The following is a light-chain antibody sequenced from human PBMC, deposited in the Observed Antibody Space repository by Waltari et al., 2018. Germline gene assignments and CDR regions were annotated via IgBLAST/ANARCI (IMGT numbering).Light chain of an antibody. CDR3: CSYAGIWV. CDR1: GSDVVNFNS. CDR2: DVT. V-gene: IGLV2-11*01. J-gene: IGLJ3*02. Sequence: QSALTQPRSVSGSPGPSVTLSCAGTGSDVVNFNSVSWYQQHPGKAPKLVIFDVTQRPSGVPDRFSGSKSGTSASLTVSGLQAEDEADYYCCSYAGIWVFGGGTKLTVL.